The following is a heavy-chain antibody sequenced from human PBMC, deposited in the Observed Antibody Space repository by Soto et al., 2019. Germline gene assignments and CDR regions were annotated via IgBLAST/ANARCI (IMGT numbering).Heavy chain of an antibody. J-gene: IGHJ6*02. Sequence: SETLSLTCAVYGGSFSGYYWSWIRQPPGKGLEWIGEINHSGSTNYNPSLKSRVTISVDTSKNQFSLKLSSVTAADTAVYYCARGGRYCSGGSCSHKGYYYYGMDVWGQGTTVTVSS. V-gene: IGHV4-34*01. CDR2: INHSGST. CDR1: GGSFSGYY. CDR3: ARGGRYCSGGSCSHKGYYYYGMDV. D-gene: IGHD2-15*01.